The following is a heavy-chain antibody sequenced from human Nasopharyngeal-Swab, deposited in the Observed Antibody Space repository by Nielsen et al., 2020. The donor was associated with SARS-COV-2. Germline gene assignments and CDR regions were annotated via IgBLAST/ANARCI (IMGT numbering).Heavy chain of an antibody. V-gene: IGHV1-18*01. CDR1: GYTFSSYG. CDR2: ISANNGNT. Sequence: ASVKVSCKASGYTFSSYGISWVRQAPGQGLEWMGWISANNGNTNYAQKFQGRVTMTTDTSTNTAYMELRSLRSDDTAVYYCAGDRWHEFWSGYYYWYLDLWGRGTLVTVSS. J-gene: IGHJ2*01. CDR3: AGDRWHEFWSGYYYWYLDL. D-gene: IGHD3-3*01.